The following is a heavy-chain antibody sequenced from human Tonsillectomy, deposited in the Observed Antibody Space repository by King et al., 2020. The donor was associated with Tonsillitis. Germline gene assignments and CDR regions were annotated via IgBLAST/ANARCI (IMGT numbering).Heavy chain of an antibody. D-gene: IGHD1-26*01. J-gene: IGHJ4*02. Sequence: QLVQSGAEVKKTGASVKVSCQASVYTFTSYVIRWVRQAPGQGLEWMGRISVYSGNTNYTQKLQGRVTMTTDTSTSTPYMELRSLRSDDTAVYYCAGDTYSGSYKVDYWGQGTLVTVSS. CDR2: ISVYSGNT. CDR3: AGDTYSGSYKVDY. CDR1: VYTFTSYV. V-gene: IGHV1-18*04.